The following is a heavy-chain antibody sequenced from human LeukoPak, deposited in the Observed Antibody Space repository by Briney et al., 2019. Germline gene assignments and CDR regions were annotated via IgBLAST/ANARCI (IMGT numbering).Heavy chain of an antibody. CDR2: ISSSSGTI. J-gene: IGHJ3*02. V-gene: IGHV3-48*01. Sequence: GGSLRLSCAASGFTFSSYSMNWVRQAPGKGLEWVSYISSSSGTIYYADSVKGRFTISRDNAKNSLYLQMNSLRAEDTAVYYCARTQSGDAFDIWGQGTMVTVSS. CDR3: ARTQSGDAFDI. CDR1: GFTFSSYS. D-gene: IGHD4-11*01.